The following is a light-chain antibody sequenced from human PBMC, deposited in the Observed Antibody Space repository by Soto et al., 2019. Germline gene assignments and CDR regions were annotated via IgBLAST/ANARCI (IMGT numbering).Light chain of an antibody. Sequence: QSVLTQPASVSGSPGQSITISCTGTSSDVGGYNHVSWYQHSPGKAPKLILFAVSDRPSGVSHRFSGSKSGNTASLTTSGLQAEDEADYYCCSYTSLSTVVFGGGTKVTVL. V-gene: IGLV2-14*01. J-gene: IGLJ2*01. CDR1: SSDVGGYNH. CDR3: CSYTSLSTVV. CDR2: AVS.